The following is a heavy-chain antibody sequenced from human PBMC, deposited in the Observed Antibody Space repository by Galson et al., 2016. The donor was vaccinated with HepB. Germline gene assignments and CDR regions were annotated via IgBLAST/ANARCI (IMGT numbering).Heavy chain of an antibody. V-gene: IGHV3-30*19. CDR2: IPYDGGDK. CDR1: GFTFSRYG. Sequence: SLRLSCAASGFTFSRYGTHWVRQAPGKGLEWVAVIPYDGGDKHYADSVKGRFTVSRDNSKNTLFLQMNSLRVEDTAVYYCAKLDCGRDCPRDDWGQGTQVTVS. J-gene: IGHJ4*02. CDR3: AKLDCGRDCPRDD. D-gene: IGHD2-21*02.